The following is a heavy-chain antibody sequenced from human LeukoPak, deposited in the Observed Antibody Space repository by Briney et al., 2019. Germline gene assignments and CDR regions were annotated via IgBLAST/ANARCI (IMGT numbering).Heavy chain of an antibody. D-gene: IGHD3-22*01. V-gene: IGHV4-39*01. J-gene: IGHJ3*02. CDR3: ASNYYDGSGGGAFDI. CDR1: GGSISSSSYY. CDR2: IYYSGST. Sequence: SETLSLTCTVSGGSISSSSYYWGWIRQPPGKGLEWIGSIYYSGSTYYNPSLKSRVTISVDTSKNQFSLKLSSVTAADTAVYYCASNYYDGSGGGAFDICGQGTMVTVSS.